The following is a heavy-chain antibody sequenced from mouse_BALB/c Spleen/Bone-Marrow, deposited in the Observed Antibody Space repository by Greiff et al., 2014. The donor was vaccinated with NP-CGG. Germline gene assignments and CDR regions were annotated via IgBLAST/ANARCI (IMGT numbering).Heavy chain of an antibody. J-gene: IGHJ4*01. Sequence: QVQLQQSGAELVRPGVSGKISCKGSGYTFTDYAMNWGKKSIAESLEGIGVFNTYFGDISYNQKFKGKATIAVDKTSRTVYMELARLTAEDSAIYYCARGYSNNYAMDYWGQGTSVTVSS. CDR1: GYTFTDYA. CDR3: ARGYSNNYAMDY. D-gene: IGHD2-5*01. V-gene: IGHV1S137*01. CDR2: FNTYFGDI.